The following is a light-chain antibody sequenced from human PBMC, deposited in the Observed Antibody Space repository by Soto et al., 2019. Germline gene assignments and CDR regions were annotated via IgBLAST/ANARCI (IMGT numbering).Light chain of an antibody. J-gene: IGKJ5*01. CDR3: QQYHSYPIT. CDR2: KAS. CDR1: QSISSW. Sequence: DIPMTQSPSTLSASVGDRVTITCRASQSISSWLAWYQQKPGKAPKLLIYKASSLEGGVPSRFSGSGSGTEFTLTISSLQPDDFATYYCQQYHSYPITFGQGTRLEIK. V-gene: IGKV1-5*03.